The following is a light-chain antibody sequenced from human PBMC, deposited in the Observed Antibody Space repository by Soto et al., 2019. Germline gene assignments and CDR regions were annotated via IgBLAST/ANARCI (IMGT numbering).Light chain of an antibody. V-gene: IGKV3-11*01. CDR2: DAS. J-gene: IGKJ4*01. Sequence: IVLTQSPATLSLSPGERATLSCGASQSVSSFLAWYQQRPGQAPRLLIYDASNRATGIPARFSGSGSGTDFTPTISSLEPEDFAVYYCQQRSNWPLTFGGGTKVDIK. CDR3: QQRSNWPLT. CDR1: QSVSSF.